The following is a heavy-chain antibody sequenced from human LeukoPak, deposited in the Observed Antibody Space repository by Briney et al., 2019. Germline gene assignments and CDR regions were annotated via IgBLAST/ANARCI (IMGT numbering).Heavy chain of an antibody. CDR3: ARGRLYAIN. CDR1: GASISGSISGGTYY. V-gene: IGHV4-61*02. D-gene: IGHD2-2*02. J-gene: IGHJ4*02. Sequence: SQTLSLTCTVSGASISGSISGGTYYWNWIRQPAGKGLEWIGRMYNGGTTINYSPSLKSRVTISVDTSKNQFSLKLSSVTAADTAVYYCARGRLYAINWGQGTLVTVSS. CDR2: MYNGGTT.